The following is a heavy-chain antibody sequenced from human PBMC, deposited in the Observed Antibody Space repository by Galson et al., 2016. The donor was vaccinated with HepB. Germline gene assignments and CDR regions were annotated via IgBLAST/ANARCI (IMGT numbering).Heavy chain of an antibody. J-gene: IGHJ6*04. CDR2: LYGIGTT. CDR3: ARGFCGGTSCYGGLYYGMDV. CDR1: GFSVTRNY. D-gene: IGHD2-2*01. Sequence: SLRLSCAASGFSVTRNYMTWVRQAPGKGLEWVSVLYGIGTTYYADSVQGRFTISRDDDQNTLFLQMDRLRPEDTATYFCARGFCGGTSCYGGLYYGMDVWGKGTRVIVSS. V-gene: IGHV3-66*02.